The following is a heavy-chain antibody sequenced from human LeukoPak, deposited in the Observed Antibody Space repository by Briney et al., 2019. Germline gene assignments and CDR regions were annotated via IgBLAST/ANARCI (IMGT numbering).Heavy chain of an antibody. D-gene: IGHD3-10*01. Sequence: GGSLRLSCAASGFTFDDYAMHWVRQAPGKGLEWVSGISWNSGSIGYADSVKGRFTISRDNAKNSLYLQMNSLRAEDTALYYCAKDIGPMVRGAYLFDYWGQGTLVTVSS. CDR1: GFTFDDYA. CDR3: AKDIGPMVRGAYLFDY. CDR2: ISWNSGSI. J-gene: IGHJ4*02. V-gene: IGHV3-9*01.